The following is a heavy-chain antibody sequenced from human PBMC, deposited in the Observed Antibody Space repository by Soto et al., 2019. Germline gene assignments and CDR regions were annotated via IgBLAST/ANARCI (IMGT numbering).Heavy chain of an antibody. CDR1: GGSISSGGYS. CDR2: IYHSGST. D-gene: IGHD3-22*01. J-gene: IGHJ4*02. V-gene: IGHV4-30-2*01. Sequence: QLQLQESGSGLVKPSQTLSLTCAVSGGSISSGGYSWSWIRHPPGKGLEWIGYIYHSGSTYYNPSLQSRVTISVDRSKNQCALKLSSVTAADTAVYYCASNIDYYDSSGYFDYWGQGPLVTVSS. CDR3: ASNIDYYDSSGYFDY.